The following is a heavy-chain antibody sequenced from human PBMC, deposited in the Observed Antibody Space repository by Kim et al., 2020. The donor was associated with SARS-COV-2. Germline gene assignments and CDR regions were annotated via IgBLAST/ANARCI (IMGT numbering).Heavy chain of an antibody. CDR2: ISSSSSYI. V-gene: IGHV3-21*01. Sequence: GGSLRLSCAASGFTFSSYSMNWVRQAPGKGLEWVSSISSSSSYIYYADSVKGRFTISRDNAKNSLYLQMNSLRAEDTAVYYCARDCKDYDILTGYYSSGMDVWGQGTTVTVSS. CDR1: GFTFSSYS. D-gene: IGHD3-9*01. CDR3: ARDCKDYDILTGYYSSGMDV. J-gene: IGHJ6*02.